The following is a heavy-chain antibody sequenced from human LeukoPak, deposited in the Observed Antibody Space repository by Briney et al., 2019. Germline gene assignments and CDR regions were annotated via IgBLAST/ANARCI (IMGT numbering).Heavy chain of an antibody. J-gene: IGHJ3*02. Sequence: GRSLRLSCAASGFTFSTYFMHWVRQAPGKGLEWVADIASDGSHTFYVESVKGRFTISRDNSKNNLYLQMNSLRAEDTAVYFCARERQDTILHSGAFDIWGQGTMVTISS. CDR1: GFTFSTYF. CDR3: ARERQDTILHSGAFDI. V-gene: IGHV3-30-3*01. D-gene: IGHD2-21*01. CDR2: IASDGSHT.